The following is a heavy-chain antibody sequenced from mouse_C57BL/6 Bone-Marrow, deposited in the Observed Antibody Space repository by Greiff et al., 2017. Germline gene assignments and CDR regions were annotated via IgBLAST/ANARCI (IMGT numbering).Heavy chain of an antibody. Sequence: QVQLQQPGAALVKPGASVKMSCKASGYTFTRYWITWVKQRPGQGLEWIGDIYPTSGRTNYNEKFKSTAILTVDTSSNTAYMQLSSLTSEDSAVLYCARSGPLGRSFDYWGQGTTLTVSS. J-gene: IGHJ2*01. V-gene: IGHV1-55*01. CDR3: ARSGPLGRSFDY. D-gene: IGHD4-1*01. CDR1: GYTFTRYW. CDR2: IYPTSGRT.